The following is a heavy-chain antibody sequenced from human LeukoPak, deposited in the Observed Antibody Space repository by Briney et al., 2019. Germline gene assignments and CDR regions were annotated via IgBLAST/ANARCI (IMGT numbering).Heavy chain of an antibody. Sequence: GGSLRLSCAASGFTFSSYAMHWVRQAPGKGLEWVAFIRYDGSNKYYADSVKGRFTISRDNSKNTLYLQMNSLRAEDTAVYYCAKDMMGATIPRGIDYWGQGTLVTVSS. J-gene: IGHJ4*02. V-gene: IGHV3-30*02. D-gene: IGHD1-26*01. CDR2: IRYDGSNK. CDR1: GFTFSSYA. CDR3: AKDMMGATIPRGIDY.